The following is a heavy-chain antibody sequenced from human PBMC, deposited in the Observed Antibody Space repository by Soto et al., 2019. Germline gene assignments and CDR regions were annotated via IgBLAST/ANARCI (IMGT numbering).Heavy chain of an antibody. J-gene: IGHJ5*02. CDR1: GGTFSSYA. CDR3: ARALESPYSSSLNWFDP. Sequence: SVKVSCKASGGTFSSYAISWVRQAPGQGLEWMGGIIPIFGTANYAQKFQGRVTITADESTSTAYMELSSLRPEDTAVYYCARALESPYSSSLNWFDPWGQGTLVTVSS. V-gene: IGHV1-69*13. CDR2: IIPIFGTA. D-gene: IGHD6-13*01.